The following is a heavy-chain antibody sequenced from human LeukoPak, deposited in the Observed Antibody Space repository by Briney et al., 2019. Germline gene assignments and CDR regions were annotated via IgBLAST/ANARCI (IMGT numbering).Heavy chain of an antibody. V-gene: IGHV3-74*01. Sequence: GGSLRLSCAASGFTFNNYWIHWVRQVPGKGLVWVSRINNDGSSASYVDSVKGRFTISRDNAKNTLFLQMNSLRAEDTAVYYCARRGTGHGMDVWGQGATVTVSS. J-gene: IGHJ6*02. CDR1: GFTFNNYW. D-gene: IGHD1-1*01. CDR3: ARRGTGHGMDV. CDR2: INNDGSSA.